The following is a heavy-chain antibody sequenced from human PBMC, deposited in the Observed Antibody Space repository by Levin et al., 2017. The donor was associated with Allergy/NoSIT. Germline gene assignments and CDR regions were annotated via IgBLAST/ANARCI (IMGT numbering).Heavy chain of an antibody. CDR1: GYSFTSYW. D-gene: IGHD2-15*01. J-gene: IGHJ6*03. Sequence: GESLKISCKGSGYSFTSYWIGWVRQMPGKGLEWMGIIYPGDSDTRYSPSFQGQVTISADKSISTAYLQWSSLKASDTAMYYCARWIGDWYCSGGSCYPGNDYYYYYMDVWGKGTTVTVSS. CDR3: ARWIGDWYCSGGSCYPGNDYYYYYMDV. V-gene: IGHV5-51*01. CDR2: IYPGDSDT.